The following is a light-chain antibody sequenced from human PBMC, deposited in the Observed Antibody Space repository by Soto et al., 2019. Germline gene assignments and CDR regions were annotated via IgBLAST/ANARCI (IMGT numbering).Light chain of an antibody. CDR3: QQYGVSPWT. Sequence: IALTQSPGTLSLSPGERATLSCRASQSLSSGYLGWYQQKPGQAPRLLIYGASSRATGIPDRFSGSASGSDVTLTISRLEPEDFAMYYCQQYGVSPWTFGQGTKVEIK. CDR1: QSLSSGY. V-gene: IGKV3-20*01. J-gene: IGKJ1*01. CDR2: GAS.